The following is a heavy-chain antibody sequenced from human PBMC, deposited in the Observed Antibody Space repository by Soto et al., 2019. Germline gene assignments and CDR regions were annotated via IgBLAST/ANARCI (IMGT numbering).Heavy chain of an antibody. V-gene: IGHV3-74*01. CDR1: GFTFSSSW. CDR3: LVSGNYRFDY. Sequence: EAQLVESGGDLVQSGDCLRLACAAPGFTFSSSWMHCVRQAPGKGLVWVARINGGGSSTSYADSVKGRFTISRDNARSTLYLQMNSLRAEDTAVYYCLVSGNYRFDYWGPGSLVTVSS. CDR2: INGGGSST. J-gene: IGHJ4*02. D-gene: IGHD1-26*01.